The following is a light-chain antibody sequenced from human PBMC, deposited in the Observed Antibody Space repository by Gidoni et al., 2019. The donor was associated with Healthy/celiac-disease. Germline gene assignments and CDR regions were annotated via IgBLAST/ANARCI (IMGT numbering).Light chain of an antibody. V-gene: IGKV3-20*01. CDR3: QQYGSSTWT. Sequence: DIASTQSPGTLSLSPGERDTLSCSASQSVSSSYLAWYQQKPGKAPRLLIYGASSRASGIPARFSGSGSGTDFTLTISRLQPEDFAVYYCQQYGSSTWTFGQGTKVEIK. CDR1: QSVSSSY. CDR2: GAS. J-gene: IGKJ1*01.